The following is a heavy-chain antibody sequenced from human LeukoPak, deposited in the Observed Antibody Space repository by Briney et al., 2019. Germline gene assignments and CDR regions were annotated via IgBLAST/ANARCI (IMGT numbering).Heavy chain of an antibody. Sequence: SVKVSCKASGYTFTNYGIGWVRQAPGQGLEWMGRIIPILGIANYAQKFQGRVTITADKSTSTAYMELSSLRSEDTAVYYCARIGESSGSYDYWGQGTLVTVSS. V-gene: IGHV1-69*04. D-gene: IGHD1-26*01. J-gene: IGHJ4*02. CDR1: GYTFTNYG. CDR2: IIPILGIA. CDR3: ARIGESSGSYDY.